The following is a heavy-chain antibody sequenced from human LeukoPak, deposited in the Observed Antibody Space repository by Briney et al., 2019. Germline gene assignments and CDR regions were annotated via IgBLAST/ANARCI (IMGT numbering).Heavy chain of an antibody. J-gene: IGHJ6*03. Sequence: GASVKVSCKASGYTFTSYDINWVRQATGQGLEWMGWMNPNSGNTGYAQKFQGRVTMTRNTSISTAYMELSSLRSEDTAVYYCARVTRNIAARLSYYYMDVWGKGTTVTVSS. CDR1: GYTFTSYD. D-gene: IGHD6-6*01. CDR2: MNPNSGNT. V-gene: IGHV1-8*01. CDR3: ARVTRNIAARLSYYYMDV.